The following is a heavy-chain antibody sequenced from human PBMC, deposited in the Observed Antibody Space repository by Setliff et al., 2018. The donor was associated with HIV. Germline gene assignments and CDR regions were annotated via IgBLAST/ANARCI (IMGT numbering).Heavy chain of an antibody. J-gene: IGHJ4*02. V-gene: IGHV4-34*01. CDR2: MYYSGST. D-gene: IGHD5-18*01. CDR3: ARVFVDTAVLRVLEYYFDS. CDR1: GGSFSGYY. Sequence: PSETLSLTCAVYGGSFSGYYWSWIRQPPGKGLEWIGSMYYSGSTYYTPSLKSRITISLDTSKNQFSLRMRSVTAADTAVYYCARVFVDTAVLRVLEYYFDSWGRGTLVNVSS.